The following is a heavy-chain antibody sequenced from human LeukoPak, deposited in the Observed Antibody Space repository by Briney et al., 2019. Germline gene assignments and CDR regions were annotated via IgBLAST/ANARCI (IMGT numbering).Heavy chain of an antibody. Sequence: PSETLSLTCTVSGYSTSSGYYWGWVRQPPGKGLEWIGSIYHSGSTYYNPSLKSRVTISVDTSKNQFSLKLSSVTAADTAVYYCARDRALSSSWPNWFDPWGQGTLVTVSS. CDR1: GYSTSSGYY. CDR3: ARDRALSSSWPNWFDP. V-gene: IGHV4-38-2*02. CDR2: IYHSGST. D-gene: IGHD6-13*01. J-gene: IGHJ5*02.